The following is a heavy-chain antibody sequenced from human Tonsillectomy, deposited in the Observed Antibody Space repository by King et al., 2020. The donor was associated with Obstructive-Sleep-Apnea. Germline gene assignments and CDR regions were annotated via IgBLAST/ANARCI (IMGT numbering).Heavy chain of an antibody. V-gene: IGHV4-59*08. J-gene: IGHJ6*02. CDR1: GGSISSYY. D-gene: IGHD6-13*01. CDR2: IYYSGST. Sequence: QLQESGPGLVKPSEILSLTCTVSGGSISSYYWSWIRQPPGKGLEWIGYIYYSGSTNYNPSLKSRVTISVDTSKNQFSLKLSSVTAADTAVYYCARDRVIAAAGRPLYYYGMDVWGQGTTVTVSS. CDR3: ARDRVIAAAGRPLYYYGMDV.